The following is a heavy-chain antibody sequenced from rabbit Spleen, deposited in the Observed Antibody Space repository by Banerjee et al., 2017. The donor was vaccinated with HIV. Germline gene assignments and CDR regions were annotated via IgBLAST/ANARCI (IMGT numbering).Heavy chain of an antibody. V-gene: IGHV1S40*01. J-gene: IGHJ3*01. CDR2: IYGGSHGNH. Sequence: QSLEESGGDLVKPGASLTLTCTASGFSFSSTYWICWVRQAPGKGLEWIACIYGGSHGNHYYASWVNGRFTISSHNAQNTLYLQLHSLTAADTATYFCVRGASGSGYYSLWGQGTLVTVS. D-gene: IGHD1-1*01. CDR1: GFSFSSTYW. CDR3: VRGASGSGYYSL.